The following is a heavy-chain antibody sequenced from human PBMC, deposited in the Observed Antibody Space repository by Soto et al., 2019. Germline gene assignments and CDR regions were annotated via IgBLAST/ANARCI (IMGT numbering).Heavy chain of an antibody. CDR1: GFTLSSYA. CDR3: AKVALWSGFLQAAFDI. CDR2: ISGSGGST. V-gene: IGHV3-23*01. D-gene: IGHD3-3*01. J-gene: IGHJ3*02. Sequence: PGGSLRLSCAASGFTLSSYAMSWVRQAPGKGLEWVSAISGSGGSTYYADSVKGRFTISRDNSKNTLYLQMNSLRAEDTAVYYCAKVALWSGFLQAAFDIWGQGTMVTVSS.